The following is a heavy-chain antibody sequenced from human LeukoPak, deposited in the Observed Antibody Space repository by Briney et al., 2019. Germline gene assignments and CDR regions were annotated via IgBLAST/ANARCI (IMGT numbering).Heavy chain of an antibody. D-gene: IGHD2-2*01. CDR3: VKAKGEYQLLMRY. V-gene: IGHV3-74*01. Sequence: GGSLRLSCAASGFTFSSYSMNWVRQAPGRGLVWVSCINSDGSSSTYADSVKGRFTISRDNAKNTLHLQMNSLRAEDTAVYYCVKAKGEYQLLMRYWGQGTLVTVSS. J-gene: IGHJ4*02. CDR1: GFTFSSYS. CDR2: INSDGSSS.